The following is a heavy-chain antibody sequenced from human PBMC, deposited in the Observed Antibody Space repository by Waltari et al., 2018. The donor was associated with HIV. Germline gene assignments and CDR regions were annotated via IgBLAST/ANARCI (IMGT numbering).Heavy chain of an antibody. V-gene: IGHV4-34*01. J-gene: IGHJ5*02. CDR2: NNHNGSP. CDR1: GGPFSGYY. Sequence: QVQLQQWGAGLLKPSETLSLTCAVYGGPFSGYYWSWIRQPPGKGTEWIGENNHNGSPNDNPSLESRVTISVDTSKNQVSLKLSSVTAADTAVYYCARGPDYYGSGSPGWFDPWGQGTLVTVSS. D-gene: IGHD3-10*01. CDR3: ARGPDYYGSGSPGWFDP.